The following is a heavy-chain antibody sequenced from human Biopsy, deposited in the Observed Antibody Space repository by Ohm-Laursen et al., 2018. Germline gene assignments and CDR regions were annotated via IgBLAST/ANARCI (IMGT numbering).Heavy chain of an antibody. CDR1: GFSVSSYD. D-gene: IGHD6-6*01. Sequence: SLRLSCTASGFSVSSYDMNWVRQAPGKGLEWISYISETSSHIYDADSVRGRFTVARDIAKNSLYLQLNSLRVEGTAVYYCARGSSRRAREGGMDVWGQGTTVTVSS. J-gene: IGHJ6*02. V-gene: IGHV3-21*01. CDR3: ARGSSRRAREGGMDV. CDR2: ISETSSHI.